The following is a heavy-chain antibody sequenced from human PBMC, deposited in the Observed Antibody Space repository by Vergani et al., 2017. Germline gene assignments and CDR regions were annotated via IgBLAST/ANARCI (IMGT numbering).Heavy chain of an antibody. D-gene: IGHD2-2*01. CDR1: GASLGNSKFF. J-gene: IGHJ3*01. V-gene: IGHV4-39*01. CDR3: AGTSDQSAFDA. CDR2: LSYSGRN. Sequence: QLQLPESGPGMVKPSETLSLTCTVSGASLGNSKFFCAWIRQPPGKGLEWIGSLSYSGRNYYNPSLKSRVTISVDTSKNEFSLRLSSVIAADTAVYYCAGTSDQSAFDAWGQGTVVTVFS.